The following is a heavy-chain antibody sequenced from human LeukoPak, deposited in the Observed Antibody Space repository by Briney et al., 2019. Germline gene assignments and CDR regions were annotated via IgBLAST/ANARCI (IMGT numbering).Heavy chain of an antibody. D-gene: IGHD6-19*01. Sequence: ASVKVSCKASGGTFSNYAINWVRQAPGQGLEWMGGIIPIFGTANYAQKFQGRVTITTDESTSTAYMELSSLRSEDTAVYYCARERGSGSSAFDIWGQGTMVTVSS. J-gene: IGHJ3*02. CDR1: GGTFSNYA. CDR3: ARERGSGSSAFDI. V-gene: IGHV1-69*05. CDR2: IIPIFGTA.